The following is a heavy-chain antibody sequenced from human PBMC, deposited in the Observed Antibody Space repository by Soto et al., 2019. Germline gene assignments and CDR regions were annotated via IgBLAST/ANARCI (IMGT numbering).Heavy chain of an antibody. D-gene: IGHD3-9*01. J-gene: IGHJ4*02. V-gene: IGHV3-30-3*01. CDR3: ARDPYYDILTATAAYFDY. CDR1: GFTFSNFA. CDR2: ISYDGSNK. Sequence: GGSLRLSCAASGFTFSNFAMHWVRQAPGKGLEWVAVISYDGSNKYYADSVKGRFTISRDNSKNTLYLQMNSLRAEDTTVYFCARDPYYDILTATAAYFDYWGQGT.